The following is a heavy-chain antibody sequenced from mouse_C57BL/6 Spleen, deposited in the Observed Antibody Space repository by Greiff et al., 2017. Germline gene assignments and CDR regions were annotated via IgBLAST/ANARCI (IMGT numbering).Heavy chain of an antibody. CDR1: GYTFTSYW. V-gene: IGHV1-55*01. CDR3: ARWGMYYGSSYRNWYFDV. D-gene: IGHD1-1*01. Sequence: QVQLKQPGAELVKPGASVKMSCKASGYTFTSYWITWVKQRPGQGLEWIGDIYPGSGSTNYNEKFKSKATLTVDTSSSTAYMQLSSLTSEDSAVYYCARWGMYYGSSYRNWYFDVWGTGTTVTVSS. CDR2: IYPGSGST. J-gene: IGHJ1*03.